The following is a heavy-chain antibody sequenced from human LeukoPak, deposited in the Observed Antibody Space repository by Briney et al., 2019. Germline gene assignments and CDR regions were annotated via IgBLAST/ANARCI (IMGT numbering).Heavy chain of an antibody. Sequence: SETLSLTCTVSGGSISSSSYYWGWVRQPPGKGLEWIGSIYYSGSTYYNPSLKSRVTISEDTSKNQFSLKLSSVTAADTAVYYCARLYSSSWSFDYWGQGTLVTVSS. V-gene: IGHV4-39*01. CDR3: ARLYSSSWSFDY. CDR2: IYYSGST. J-gene: IGHJ4*02. D-gene: IGHD6-13*01. CDR1: GGSISSSSYY.